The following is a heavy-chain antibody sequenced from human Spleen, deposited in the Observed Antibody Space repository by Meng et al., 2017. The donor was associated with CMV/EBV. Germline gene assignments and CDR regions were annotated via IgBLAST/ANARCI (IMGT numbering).Heavy chain of an antibody. Sequence: GSLRLSCTVSGGSISSSSYYWGWIRQPPGKGLEWIGSIYYSGSTYYNPSLKSRVTISVDTSKNQFSLKLSSVTAADTALYYCVRDVRYYHYAMDVWGQGTTVTVSS. J-gene: IGHJ6*02. CDR3: VRDVRYYHYAMDV. CDR1: GGSISSSSYY. V-gene: IGHV4-39*07. CDR2: IYYSGST.